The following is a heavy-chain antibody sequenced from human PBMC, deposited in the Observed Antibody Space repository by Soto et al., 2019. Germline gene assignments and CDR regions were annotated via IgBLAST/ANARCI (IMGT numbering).Heavy chain of an antibody. D-gene: IGHD4-17*01. J-gene: IGHJ6*02. CDR3: ALLSTGDYNYYYYGMDV. CDR1: GFTFSSYG. CDR2: IWYDGSNK. Sequence: QVQLVESGGGVVQPGRSLRLSCAASGFTFSSYGMHWVRQAPGKGLEWVAVIWYDGSNKYYADSVKGRFTISRDNSKNTLYLQMSSLRAADTAVYYCALLSTGDYNYYYYGMDVWGQGTTVTVSS. V-gene: IGHV3-33*01.